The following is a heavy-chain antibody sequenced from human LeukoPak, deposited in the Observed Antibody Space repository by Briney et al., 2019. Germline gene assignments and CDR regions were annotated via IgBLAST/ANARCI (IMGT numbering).Heavy chain of an antibody. CDR3: AKKWGVGTTTLDYFDY. V-gene: IGHV3-53*01. J-gene: IGHJ4*02. CDR2: IFTVGNT. D-gene: IGHD1-26*01. Sequence: GGSLRLSCAASGFTVSNNYMSWVRQAPGKGLEWVSAIFTVGNTYYADSVKGRFTISRDNSKNTLYLQMNSLTDDDTAVYYCAKKWGVGTTTLDYFDYWGQGTLVTVSS. CDR1: GFTVSNNY.